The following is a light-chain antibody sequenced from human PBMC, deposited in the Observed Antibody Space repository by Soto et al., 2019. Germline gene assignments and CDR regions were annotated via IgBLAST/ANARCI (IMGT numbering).Light chain of an antibody. CDR2: RDN. CDR1: NIGNKN. V-gene: IGLV3-9*01. J-gene: IGLJ2*01. CDR3: QVWDRSTV. Sequence: SYALTQPLSVSVALGQTARITCGGKNIGNKNVHWYQQKPGQAPVLVIYRDNNRPSGIPERFSGSNSGNTATLTISRAQVGDEADYYCQVWDRSTVFGGGTKLTVL.